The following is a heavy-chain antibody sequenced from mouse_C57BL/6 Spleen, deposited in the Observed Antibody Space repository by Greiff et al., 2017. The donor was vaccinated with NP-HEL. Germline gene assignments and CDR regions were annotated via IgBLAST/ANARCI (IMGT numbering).Heavy chain of an antibody. CDR2: IRYSGST. V-gene: IGHV3-1*01. J-gene: IGHJ2*01. D-gene: IGHD1-1*01. Sequence: EVQGVESGPGMVKPSQSLSLTCTVTGYSITSGYDWHWIRHFPGNKLEWMGYIRYSGSTNYNPSLKSRISITHDTSKNHFFLKLNSVTTEDTATYYCARGGYYYGYFDYWGQGTTLTVSS. CDR1: GYSITSGYD. CDR3: ARGGYYYGYFDY.